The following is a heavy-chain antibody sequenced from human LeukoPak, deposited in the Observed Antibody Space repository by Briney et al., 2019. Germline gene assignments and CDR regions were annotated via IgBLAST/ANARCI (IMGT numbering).Heavy chain of an antibody. CDR1: GGSISSYY. J-gene: IGHJ4*02. D-gene: IGHD4-23*01. CDR3: ARDKWDYGGDPESYFDY. CDR2: IYYSGST. Sequence: SETLSLTCTVSGGSISSYYWSWIRQPPGKGLEWIGYIYYSGSTNYNPSLKSRVTISVDTSKNQFSLKLSSVTAADTAVYYCARDKWDYGGDPESYFDYWGQGTLVTVSS. V-gene: IGHV4-59*01.